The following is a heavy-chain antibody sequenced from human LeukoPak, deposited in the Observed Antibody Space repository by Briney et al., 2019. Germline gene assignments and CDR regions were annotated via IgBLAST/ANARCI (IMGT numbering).Heavy chain of an antibody. J-gene: IGHJ3*02. CDR1: GGSFSGYY. D-gene: IGHD4-17*01. CDR2: INHSGSA. V-gene: IGHV4-34*01. Sequence: SETLSLTCAVYGGSFSGYYWSWICQPPGKGLEWIGEINHSGSADYNPSLKSRVTISVDTSKNHFSLKLSSVTAADTAVYYCAMTTVTTGRSSFDIWAQGTMVTVSS. CDR3: AMTTVTTGRSSFDI.